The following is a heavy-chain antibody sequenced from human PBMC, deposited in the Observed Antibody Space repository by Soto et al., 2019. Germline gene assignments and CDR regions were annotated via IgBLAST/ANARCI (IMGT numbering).Heavy chain of an antibody. Sequence: QVQLVQSGAEVKKPGASVKVSCKASGYTFTSYDITCVRQDTGQGLEWMGWMNPNSGNTGYAQKFQGRVTITRNTSISTAYRELSSLRSEDTAVYYCASTLYGDNVDYWGQGTLVTVSS. CDR3: ASTLYGDNVDY. CDR2: MNPNSGNT. CDR1: GYTFTSYD. D-gene: IGHD4-17*01. J-gene: IGHJ4*02. V-gene: IGHV1-8*01.